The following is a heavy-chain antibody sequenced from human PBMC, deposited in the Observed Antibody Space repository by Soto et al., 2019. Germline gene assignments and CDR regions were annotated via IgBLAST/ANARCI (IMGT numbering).Heavy chain of an antibody. CDR1: GGSISSGGYY. Sequence: QVQLQESGPGLVKPSQTLSLTCTVSGGSISSGGYYWSWIRQHPGKGLEWIGYIYYSGSTYYNPSLKSRVTISVDTSKNLFSLKLSSVTAADTAVYYCARSMVRGVMGSNWFDPWGQGTLVTVSS. CDR3: ARSMVRGVMGSNWFDP. CDR2: IYYSGST. V-gene: IGHV4-31*03. D-gene: IGHD3-10*01. J-gene: IGHJ5*02.